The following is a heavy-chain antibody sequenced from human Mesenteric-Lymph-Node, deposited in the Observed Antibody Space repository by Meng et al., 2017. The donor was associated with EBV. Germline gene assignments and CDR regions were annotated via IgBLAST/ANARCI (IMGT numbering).Heavy chain of an antibody. CDR1: GDSISSDIW. V-gene: IGHV4-4*02. CDR2: VYHRGDT. D-gene: IGHD1-7*01. Sequence: QVQLQESGPGLGKPSGTLSLTCTVSGDSISSDIWWSWVRQPPGKGLEWIGEVYHRGDTNYNPSLKSRVDISVDKSENQFYLSLFSVTAADTAVYYCGRDQGRELINHWGQGTLVTVSS. J-gene: IGHJ4*02. CDR3: GRDQGRELINH.